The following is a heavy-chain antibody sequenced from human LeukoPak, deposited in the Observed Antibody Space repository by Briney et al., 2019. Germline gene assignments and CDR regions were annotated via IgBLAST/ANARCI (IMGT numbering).Heavy chain of an antibody. CDR3: AEHRYYYDSSDAFDI. CDR1: GFIFSTYS. CDR2: ISSNSGYM. Sequence: PGGSLRLSCAASGFIFSTYSMNWVRQAPGKGLEWVSSISSNSGYMYYADSVKGRFTISRDNSKNTLYLQMNSLRAEDTAVYYCAEHRYYYDSSDAFDIWGQGTMVTVSS. J-gene: IGHJ3*02. V-gene: IGHV3-21*04. D-gene: IGHD3-22*01.